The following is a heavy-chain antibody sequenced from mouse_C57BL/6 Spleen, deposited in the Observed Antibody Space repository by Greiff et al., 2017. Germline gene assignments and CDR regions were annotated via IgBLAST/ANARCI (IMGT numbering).Heavy chain of an antibody. D-gene: IGHD2-4*01. CDR2: IYPGDGDT. J-gene: IGHJ1*03. Sequence: QVQLKESGAELVKPGASVKISCKASGYAFSSYWMNWVKQRPGKGLEWIGQIYPGDGDTNYNGKFKGKATLTADKSSSTAYMQLSSLTSEDSAVYFCARRDYDVYFDVWGTGTTVTVSS. V-gene: IGHV1-80*01. CDR3: ARRDYDVYFDV. CDR1: GYAFSSYW.